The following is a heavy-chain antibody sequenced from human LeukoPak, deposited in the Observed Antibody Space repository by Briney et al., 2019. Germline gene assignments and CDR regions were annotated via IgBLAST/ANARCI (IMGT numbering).Heavy chain of an antibody. D-gene: IGHD3-16*01. Sequence: GGSLRLSCAASGFAFSAYWMHWVRQAPGKGLEWVSRIDEDATTITYADSVKGRFIISRDNSKKSLYLQMNNLRAEDTAVYYCVRDLILVWTPGDDFDFWGQGTLVIVSS. CDR2: IDEDATTI. CDR3: VRDLILVWTPGDDFDF. CDR1: GFAFSAYW. J-gene: IGHJ4*02. V-gene: IGHV3-74*01.